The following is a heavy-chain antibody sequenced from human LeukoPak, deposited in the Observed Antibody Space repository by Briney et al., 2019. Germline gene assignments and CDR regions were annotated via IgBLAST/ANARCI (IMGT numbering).Heavy chain of an antibody. CDR3: ARGGGYCSGGSCPGAFDI. V-gene: IGHV1-2*06. J-gene: IGHJ3*02. Sequence: ASVKVSCKASGYTFTGYYMHWVRQAPGQGLEWMGRINPNSGGTNYAQKFQGRVTMTRDTSISTAYMELSRLRSDDTAVYYCARGGGYCSGGSCPGAFDIWGQGTMATASS. D-gene: IGHD2-15*01. CDR2: INPNSGGT. CDR1: GYTFTGYY.